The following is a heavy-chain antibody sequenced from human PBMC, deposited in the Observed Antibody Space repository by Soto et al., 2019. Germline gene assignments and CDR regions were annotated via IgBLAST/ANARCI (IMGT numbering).Heavy chain of an antibody. Sequence: SETLSLTCTVSGGSIRGYNWNWIRQSPGKGLEWIGYISDSGNTIYNPSLQSRVTISVDTSKNQFSLKLSSVTAADTAVYYCARLVTTEDYYYYYYMDVWGKGTTVTVSS. CDR3: ARLVTTEDYYYYYYMDV. CDR2: ISDSGNT. D-gene: IGHD4-17*01. CDR1: GGSIRGYN. J-gene: IGHJ6*03. V-gene: IGHV4-59*08.